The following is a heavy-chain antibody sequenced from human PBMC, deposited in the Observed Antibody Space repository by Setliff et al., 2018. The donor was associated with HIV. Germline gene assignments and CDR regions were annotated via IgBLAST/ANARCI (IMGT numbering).Heavy chain of an antibody. Sequence: SETLSLTCSVSGGSINTSSYYWAWVRQPPGNELEWIGSIYHDGTTHYRSSLRSRAAISIDTSKSQISLKVRSVTAADTAVYFCAGHPVTSGWLSLNWFDLWGQGILVSVSS. CDR1: GGSINTSSYY. CDR3: AGHPVTSGWLSLNWFDL. CDR2: IYHDGTT. D-gene: IGHD6-19*01. V-gene: IGHV4-39*07. J-gene: IGHJ5*01.